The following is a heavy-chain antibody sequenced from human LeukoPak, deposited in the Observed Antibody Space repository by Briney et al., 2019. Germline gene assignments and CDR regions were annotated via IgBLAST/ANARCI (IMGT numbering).Heavy chain of an antibody. J-gene: IGHJ4*02. CDR3: ARDPTYSSSSGY. CDR2: INPNSGGT. CDR1: GYTFTGYY. Sequence: ASVKVSCKASGYTFTGYYMHWVRQAPGQGLEWMGRINPNSGGTNYAQKFRGRVTMTRDTSISTAYMELSRLRSHDTAVYYCARDPTYSSSSGYWGQGTLVTVSS. V-gene: IGHV1-2*06. D-gene: IGHD6-6*01.